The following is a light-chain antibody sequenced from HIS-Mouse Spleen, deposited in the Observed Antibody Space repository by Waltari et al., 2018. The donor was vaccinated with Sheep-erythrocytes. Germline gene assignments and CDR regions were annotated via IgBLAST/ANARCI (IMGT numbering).Light chain of an antibody. CDR1: SSDVGGYNY. J-gene: IGLJ2*01. CDR3: CSYAGSYTVV. Sequence: QSALTQPRSVSGSPGQSVTISCTGTSSDVGGYNYVSWYPQNPGKAPKRMIYEGSRRPSGVPDRFSGSKSGNTASLTISGLQAEDEADYYCCSYAGSYTVVFGGGTKLTVL. V-gene: IGLV2-11*01. CDR2: EGS.